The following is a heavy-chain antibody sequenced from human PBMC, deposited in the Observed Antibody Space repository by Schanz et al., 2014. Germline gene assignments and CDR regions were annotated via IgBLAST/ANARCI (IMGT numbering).Heavy chain of an antibody. V-gene: IGHV3-74*01. D-gene: IGHD4-17*01. CDR1: GFTVSSNY. Sequence: EVQLVESGGGLIQPGGSLRLSCVASGFTVSSNYMSWVRQAPGKGLEWVSRINSDETTTTYADSVKGRFTISRDNAKNALYLQMNSLRAEDTAVYYCVRDTDYHFDYWGQGTLVTVSS. J-gene: IGHJ4*02. CDR3: VRDTDYHFDY. CDR2: INSDETTT.